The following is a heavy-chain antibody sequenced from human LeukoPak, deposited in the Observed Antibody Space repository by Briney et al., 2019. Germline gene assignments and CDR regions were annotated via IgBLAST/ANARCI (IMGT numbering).Heavy chain of an antibody. CDR3: AKVGLSRNIVAFDY. V-gene: IGHV3-7*01. CDR1: GFTFYSYW. J-gene: IGHJ4*02. D-gene: IGHD5-12*01. Sequence: GGPLRLSCAASGFTFYSYWMGWVRQAPGKGLEWVANIKQDGSEKYYVDSVKGRFTISRDNAKNSLYLQMNSLRAEDTAVYYCAKVGLSRNIVAFDYWGQGTLVTVSS. CDR2: IKQDGSEK.